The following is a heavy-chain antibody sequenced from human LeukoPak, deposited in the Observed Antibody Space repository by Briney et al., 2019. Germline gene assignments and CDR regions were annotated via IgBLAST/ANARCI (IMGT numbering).Heavy chain of an antibody. CDR1: GYSFTNYW. Sequence: PGESLKFSCKGSGYSFTNYWIGWVRQMPGKGLEWMGIIYPGDSDTRYSPSFQGQVTISADKSISTAYLQWSSLKASDTAMYYCARRSYDFWSGYGGLYYFDYWGQGTLVTVSS. D-gene: IGHD3-3*01. CDR3: ARRSYDFWSGYGGLYYFDY. J-gene: IGHJ4*02. CDR2: IYPGDSDT. V-gene: IGHV5-51*01.